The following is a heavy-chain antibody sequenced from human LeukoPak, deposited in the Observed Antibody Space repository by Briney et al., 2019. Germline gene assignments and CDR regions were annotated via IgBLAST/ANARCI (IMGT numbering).Heavy chain of an antibody. CDR2: IKEDGSVK. V-gene: IGHV3-7*02. J-gene: IGHJ5*02. D-gene: IGHD3-16*01. CDR3: ASQSFGRFDP. CDR1: GFTFSSNW. Sequence: GGSLRLSCAASGFTFSSNWMSWVRQAPGKGLEWVGNIKEDGSVKYYVDSVKVRFTISRDNAKNSLYLQMNSLRAEDTAVYYCASQSFGRFDPWGQGTRVTVSS.